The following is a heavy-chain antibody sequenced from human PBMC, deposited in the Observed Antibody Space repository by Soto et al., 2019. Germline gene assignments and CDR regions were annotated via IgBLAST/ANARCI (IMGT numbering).Heavy chain of an antibody. V-gene: IGHV4-30-4*01. CDR2: IYYSGST. J-gene: IGHJ6*02. D-gene: IGHD3-10*01. Sequence: PSETLSLTCTVSGGSISSGDYYWSWIRQPPGKGLEWIGYIYYSGSTYYNPSLKSRVTISVDTSKNQFSLKLSSVTAADTVVYYCARDDGSGSYYHYGMDVWGQGTTVTVSS. CDR1: GGSISSGDYY. CDR3: ARDDGSGSYYHYGMDV.